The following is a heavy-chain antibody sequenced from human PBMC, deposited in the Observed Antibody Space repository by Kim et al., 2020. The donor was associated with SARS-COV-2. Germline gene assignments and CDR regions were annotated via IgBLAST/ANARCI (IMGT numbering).Heavy chain of an antibody. CDR3: AKQPTSWSLSD. J-gene: IGHJ4*02. CDR1: GFTFSSNA. D-gene: IGHD2-2*01. Sequence: GGSLRLSCAASGFTFSSNAMSWVRQTTEKGLEWVSAISDSGGSTFYADSVKGRFTISRDNSKNTLFLQMSSLRADDTAIYYCAKQPTSWSLSDWGQGTLVTVSS. V-gene: IGHV3-23*01. CDR2: ISDSGGST.